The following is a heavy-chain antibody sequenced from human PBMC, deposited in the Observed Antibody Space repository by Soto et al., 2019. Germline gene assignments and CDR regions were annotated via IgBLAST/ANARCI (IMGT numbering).Heavy chain of an antibody. V-gene: IGHV5-51*01. Sequence: PGGALKISCQGSGYSFANYGIAGVRQMPGQGVEWVGVIYPGDSDTRYSPSFRGPVPISADKSISHVYLQWSSLKDSDTAMYYCARNRLRQYYYGMDVWGQGTTVPVS. CDR2: IYPGDSDT. J-gene: IGHJ6*02. CDR3: ARNRLRQYYYGMDV. D-gene: IGHD3-10*01. CDR1: GYSFANYG.